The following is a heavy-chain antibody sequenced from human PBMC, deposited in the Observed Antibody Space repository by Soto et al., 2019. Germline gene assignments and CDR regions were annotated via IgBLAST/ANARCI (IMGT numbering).Heavy chain of an antibody. CDR3: TRDGDGRMTTNPYYYYGMDV. J-gene: IGHJ6*02. D-gene: IGHD2-21*02. Sequence: KPSETLSLTCTVSGGSISGYYWSWIRQPPGKGLEWIGNVYYSGGAKYNPSVKRRVSISVDTSKNQFSLNLSSVTAADTAVYYCTRDGDGRMTTNPYYYYGMDVWGPGIKVTVSS. V-gene: IGHV4-59*01. CDR2: VYYSGGA. CDR1: GGSISGYY.